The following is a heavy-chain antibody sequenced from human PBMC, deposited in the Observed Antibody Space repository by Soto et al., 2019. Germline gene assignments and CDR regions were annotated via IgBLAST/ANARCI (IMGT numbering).Heavy chain of an antibody. Sequence: EVQLLESGGGLVQPGGSLRLSCAASGFTFSSYAMSWVRQAPGKGLEWVSAISGSGGSTYYADSVKGRFTISRDNSKNTRYLQMNSLRAEDTAVYYCAKDLDYGAYSSVAFDIWGQGTMVTVSS. CDR2: ISGSGGST. V-gene: IGHV3-23*01. D-gene: IGHD4-17*01. CDR3: AKDLDYGAYSSVAFDI. CDR1: GFTFSSYA. J-gene: IGHJ3*02.